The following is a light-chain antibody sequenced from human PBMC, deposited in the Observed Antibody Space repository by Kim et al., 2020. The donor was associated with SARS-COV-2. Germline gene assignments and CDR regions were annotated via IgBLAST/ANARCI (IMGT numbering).Light chain of an antibody. CDR2: LGS. V-gene: IGKV2-28*01. CDR1: KSRLHSNGYNY. CDR3: KQALQIPLT. Sequence: PASISCRSSKSRLHSNGYNYLNWYLQKPGHSPQLLIYLGSNRASGVPDRFSGSGSGTDFTLKISRVEAEDVGVYYCKQALQIPLTFGGGTKVDIK. J-gene: IGKJ4*01.